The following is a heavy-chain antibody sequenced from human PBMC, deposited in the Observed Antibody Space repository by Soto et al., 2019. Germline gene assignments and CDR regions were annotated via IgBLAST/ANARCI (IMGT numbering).Heavy chain of an antibody. CDR2: INPYNGNT. V-gene: IGHV1-18*01. Sequence: ASVKVSCKASGYTFTSYGITWVRQAPGQGLEWMAWINPYNGNTKYAEKFLGRVTVTTDPSTATAYMEVRSLTSDDTAVFYCARVGVGLAAPRVWPYWGQGTPVTVSS. D-gene: IGHD6-13*01. CDR3: ARVGVGLAAPRVWPY. J-gene: IGHJ4*02. CDR1: GYTFTSYG.